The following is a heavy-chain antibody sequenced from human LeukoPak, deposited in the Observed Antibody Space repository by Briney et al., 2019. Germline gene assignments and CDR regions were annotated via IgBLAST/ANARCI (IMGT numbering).Heavy chain of an antibody. CDR1: GYTFTGYY. D-gene: IGHD6-6*01. CDR2: INPNSGGT. V-gene: IGHV1-2*02. J-gene: IGHJ5*02. CDR3: ARGISSIAARPGNWFGP. Sequence: GASVKVSCKASGYTFTGYYMHWVRQAPGQGLEWMGWINPNSGGTNYAQKFQGRVTMTRDTSISTAYMELSRLRSDDTAVYYCARGISSIAARPGNWFGPWGQGTLVTVSS.